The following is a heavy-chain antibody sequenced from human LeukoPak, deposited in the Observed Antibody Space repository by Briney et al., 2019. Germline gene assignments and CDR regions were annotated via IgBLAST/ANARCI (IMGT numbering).Heavy chain of an antibody. CDR1: GGSISNYY. V-gene: IGHV4-59*01. CDR3: ARTTEDCSSTSCYQYWFDP. CDR2: IHYSGSP. J-gene: IGHJ5*02. Sequence: NASETLSLTCTVSGGSISNYYWSWIRQPPGEGLEWIGYIHYSGSPNYNPSLKSRVSISVDTSKNQFSLKLNSVTAADTAVYYCARTTEDCSSTSCYQYWFDPWGQGTLVTVSS. D-gene: IGHD2-2*01.